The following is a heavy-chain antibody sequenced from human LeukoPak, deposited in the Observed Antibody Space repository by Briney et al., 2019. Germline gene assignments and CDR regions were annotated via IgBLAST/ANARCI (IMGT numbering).Heavy chain of an antibody. CDR1: SYANCSSTY. CDR2: VYHSGST. V-gene: IGHV4-38-2*01. D-gene: IGHD2-2*01. CDR3: ARHVVPAAQSSYMDV. Sequence: SEILFSSQVAFSYANCSSTYWRWSRDPPAKGLDRICSVYHSGSTYYNPSLKSRVTISVDTSKNQFYLKLNSVTAADTSLYYCARHVVPAAQSSYMDVWGKGTTVTVSS. J-gene: IGHJ6*03.